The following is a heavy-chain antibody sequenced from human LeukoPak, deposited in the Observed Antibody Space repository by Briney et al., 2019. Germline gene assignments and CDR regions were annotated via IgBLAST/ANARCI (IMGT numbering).Heavy chain of an antibody. CDR2: INPNSGGT. Sequence: ASVKVSCKASGYTFTGSYMHWVRQAPGQGLEWMGRINPNSGGTSYAQKFQGRVTMTRDTSISTVYIELSSLGSDDTAVYYCARASYCSGGSCYFSMDVWGQGTTVTVSS. V-gene: IGHV1-2*06. CDR1: GYTFTGSY. CDR3: ARASYCSGGSCYFSMDV. J-gene: IGHJ6*02. D-gene: IGHD2-15*01.